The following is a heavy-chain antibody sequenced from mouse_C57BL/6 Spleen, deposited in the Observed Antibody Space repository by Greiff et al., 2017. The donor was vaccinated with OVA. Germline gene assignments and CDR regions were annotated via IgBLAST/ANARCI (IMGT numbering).Heavy chain of an antibody. D-gene: IGHD1-1*01. CDR3: ARSPYGSSYYYAMDY. Sequence: VQLQQPGTELVKPGASVKLSCKASGYTFTSYWMHWVKQRPGQGLEWIGNINPSNGGTNYNEKFKSKATLTVDKSSSTAYMQLSSLTSEDSAVYYCARSPYGSSYYYAMDYWGQGTSVTVSS. J-gene: IGHJ4*01. CDR2: INPSNGGT. V-gene: IGHV1-53*01. CDR1: GYTFTSYW.